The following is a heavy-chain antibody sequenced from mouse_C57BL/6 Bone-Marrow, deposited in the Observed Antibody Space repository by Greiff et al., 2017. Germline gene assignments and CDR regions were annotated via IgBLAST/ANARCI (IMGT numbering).Heavy chain of an antibody. CDR2: IYPGSGST. J-gene: IGHJ3*01. Sequence: QVQLQQPGAELVQPGASVQMSCKASGYTFTSYWITWVTQRPGQGLEWIGDIYPGSGSTNYNEKFKSKATLTVAPSSSTAYMQLSSLTSEDAAVDYCARWDDGYPAWFAYWGQGTLVTVSA. CDR1: GYTFTSYW. D-gene: IGHD2-3*01. CDR3: ARWDDGYPAWFAY. V-gene: IGHV1-55*01.